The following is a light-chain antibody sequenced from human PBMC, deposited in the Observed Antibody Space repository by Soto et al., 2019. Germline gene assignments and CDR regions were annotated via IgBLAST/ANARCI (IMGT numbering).Light chain of an antibody. V-gene: IGKV3-20*01. CDR3: PQYFSSELT. J-gene: IGKJ4*01. CDR1: QVLSSNY. Sequence: VVLTQSPGTLSLSPGQRATLSCRASQVLSSNYLAWYQQRPGQAPRLLIYDVFSRATGIPDRFSGSGSGSDFTLTISRLEPEDSGIYYCPQYFSSELTFGGGTKVELK. CDR2: DVF.